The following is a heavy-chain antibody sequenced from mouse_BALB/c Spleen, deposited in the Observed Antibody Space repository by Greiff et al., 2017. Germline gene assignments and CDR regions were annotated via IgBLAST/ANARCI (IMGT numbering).Heavy chain of an antibody. J-gene: IGHJ2*01. CDR1: GFTLNDSY. CDR3: ARSRVLRY. V-gene: IGHV14-3*02. CDR2: IDPANGHT. Sequence: VQLQQSGAELVTPGDSVKLSCTASGFTLNDSYMHWVKQTPEQGLEWVGRIDPANGHTKYGAKFQGKTTITDDSSTNTAYLHLSSLTYEDTAVYYCARSRVLRYWGQGTTLTVSS. D-gene: IGHD1-1*01.